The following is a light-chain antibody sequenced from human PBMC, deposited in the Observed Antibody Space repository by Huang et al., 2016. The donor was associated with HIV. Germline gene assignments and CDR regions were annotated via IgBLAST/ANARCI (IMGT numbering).Light chain of an antibody. CDR1: QSVNSAY. J-gene: IGKJ5*01. Sequence: EIVLTQSPGTLSLSLGERATLSCRASQSVNSAYLAGYQQKPGQAPRLLIYGASSRATGIPDRFSGSGSGTDFTLTISRLEPDDFAVFYCHQYGSSPLTFGRGTRLEMK. V-gene: IGKV3-20*01. CDR2: GAS. CDR3: HQYGSSPLT.